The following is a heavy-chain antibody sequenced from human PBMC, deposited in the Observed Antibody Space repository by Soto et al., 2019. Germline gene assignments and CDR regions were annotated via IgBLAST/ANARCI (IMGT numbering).Heavy chain of an antibody. Sequence: QVQLVESGGGVVQPGRSLRLSCAASGFTFSSYAMHWVRQAPGKGLEWVAVISYDGRNKYYVDSVKGRFTISRDNPKNTLYMQMNSLRAEDTAVYYCARESARLLGYWGQGTLVTVSS. J-gene: IGHJ4*02. V-gene: IGHV3-30*04. CDR3: ARESARLLGY. D-gene: IGHD3-22*01. CDR2: ISYDGRNK. CDR1: GFTFSSYA.